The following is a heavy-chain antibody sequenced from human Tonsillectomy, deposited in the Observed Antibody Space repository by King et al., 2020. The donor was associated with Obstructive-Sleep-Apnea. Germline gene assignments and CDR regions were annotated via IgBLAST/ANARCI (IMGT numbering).Heavy chain of an antibody. D-gene: IGHD6-13*01. J-gene: IGHJ4*02. Sequence: QLVQSGAEVKKPGASVKVSCKASGYTFTSYGINWVRQAPGQGLEWMGRISAYNDNTNYAQKFQGRVTMTTDKSTSTAYMELRSLRSDDTAVYYCATHSSTWYAYLFDYWGQGTLVTVSS. CDR2: ISAYNDNT. CDR3: ATHSSTWYAYLFDY. V-gene: IGHV1-18*04. CDR1: GYTFTSYG.